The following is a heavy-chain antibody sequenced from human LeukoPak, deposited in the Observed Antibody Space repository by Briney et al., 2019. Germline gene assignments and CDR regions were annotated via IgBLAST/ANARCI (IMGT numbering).Heavy chain of an antibody. V-gene: IGHV4-30-4*08. CDR1: GGSLSSGDYY. CDR2: IYYSGST. D-gene: IGHD4-23*01. J-gene: IGHJ4*02. Sequence: PSQTLSLTCTVSGGSLSSGDYYWSWIRQPPGKGLEWLGYIYYSGSTYYNPSLKSRVTISVDTSKNQFSLKLSSVTAADTAVYYCARDYGGNPDSSYFDYWGQGTLVTVSS. CDR3: ARDYGGNPDSSYFDY.